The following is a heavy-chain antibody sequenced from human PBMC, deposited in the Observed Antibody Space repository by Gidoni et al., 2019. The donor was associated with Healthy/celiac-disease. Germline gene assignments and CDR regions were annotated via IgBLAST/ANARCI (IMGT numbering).Heavy chain of an antibody. J-gene: IGHJ6*02. V-gene: IGHV1-3*01. D-gene: IGHD2-15*01. CDR3: AREYCSGGSCLPDYYYYGMDV. CDR2: INAGNGNT. CDR1: GYTFTSYA. Sequence: QVQLVQSGAEVKKPGASVKVSCKASGYTFTSYAMHWVRQAPGQRLEWMGWINAGNGNTKYSQKFQGRVTITRDTSASTAYMELSSLRSEDTAVYYCAREYCSGGSCLPDYYYYGMDVWGQGTTVTVSS.